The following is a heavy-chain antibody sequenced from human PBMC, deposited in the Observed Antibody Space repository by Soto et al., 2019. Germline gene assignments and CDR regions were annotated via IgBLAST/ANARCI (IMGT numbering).Heavy chain of an antibody. J-gene: IGHJ5*02. CDR2: FYTTGRA. CDR3: AREPIVEGPPGYNWFDP. V-gene: IGHV4-4*07. Sequence: SETLSLTCSVPCGSISSSYWNWIRQPAGKGLEWIGRFYTTGRASYNPSLKGRLTLSGDTSKNQFSLRLGSVTAADTAVYYCAREPIVEGPPGYNWFDPWGQGILVTVSS. D-gene: IGHD3-22*01. CDR1: CGSISSSY.